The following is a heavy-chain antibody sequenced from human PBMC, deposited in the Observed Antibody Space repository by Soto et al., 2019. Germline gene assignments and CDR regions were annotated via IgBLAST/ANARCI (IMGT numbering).Heavy chain of an antibody. J-gene: IGHJ4*02. CDR1: GFTFSDYW. CDR2: ISKDGSQT. D-gene: IGHD6-19*01. V-gene: IGHV3-74*01. CDR3: ARYWYSSGDY. Sequence: DVQLVESGGGLFQPGGSLRISCAASGFTFSDYWMHWVRQAPGKGLVWVSRISKDGSQTYYADSVKGRFTISRDNAENTLYLQINSMRVEDTAVYYCARYWYSSGDYWGQGTLVTVSS.